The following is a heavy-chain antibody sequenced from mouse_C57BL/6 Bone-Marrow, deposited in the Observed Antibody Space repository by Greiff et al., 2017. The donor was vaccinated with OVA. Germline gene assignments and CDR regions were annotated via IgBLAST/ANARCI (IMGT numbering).Heavy chain of an antibody. V-gene: IGHV14-4*01. Sequence: EVKLMESGAELVRPGASVKLSCTASGFNIKDDYMHWVKQRPEQGLEWIGWLDPENGDTEYASKFQGKATITADTSSNTAYLQLSSLTSEDTAVYYCTTCYYGFYAMDYWGQGTSVTVSS. CDR1: GFNIKDDY. CDR3: TTCYYGFYAMDY. CDR2: LDPENGDT. J-gene: IGHJ4*01. D-gene: IGHD1-1*01.